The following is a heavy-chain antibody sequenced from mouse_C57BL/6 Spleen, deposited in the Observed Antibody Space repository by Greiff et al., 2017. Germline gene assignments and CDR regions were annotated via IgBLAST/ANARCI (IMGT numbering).Heavy chain of an antibody. V-gene: IGHV1-26*01. J-gene: IGHJ4*01. CDR3: ARRDYDFPL. CDR1: GYTFTDYY. CDR2: INPNNGGT. D-gene: IGHD2-4*01. Sequence: EVQLQQSGPELVKPGASVKISCKASGYTFTDYYMNWVKQSHGKSLEWIGDINPNNGGTSYNQKFKGKATLTVDKSSSTAYMELRSLTSEDSAVYYCARRDYDFPLWGQGTSVTVSS.